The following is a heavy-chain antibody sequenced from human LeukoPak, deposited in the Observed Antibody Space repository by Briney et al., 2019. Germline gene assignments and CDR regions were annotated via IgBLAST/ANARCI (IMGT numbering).Heavy chain of an antibody. CDR1: GYTFNMYA. V-gene: IGHV1-18*01. Sequence: GASVKVSCKASGYTFNMYAMTWVRQAPGQGLEWMGWISAYNGNTNYAQKLQGRVTMTTDTSTSTAYMELRSLRSDDAAVYYCARDRTGHYYGSTFDYWGQGTLVTVSS. CDR3: ARDRTGHYYGSTFDY. J-gene: IGHJ4*02. CDR2: ISAYNGNT. D-gene: IGHD3-10*01.